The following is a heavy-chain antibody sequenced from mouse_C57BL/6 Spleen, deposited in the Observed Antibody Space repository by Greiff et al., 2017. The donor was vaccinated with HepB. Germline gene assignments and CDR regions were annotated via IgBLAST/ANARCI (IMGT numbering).Heavy chain of an antibody. V-gene: IGHV1-26*01. J-gene: IGHJ4*01. Sequence: EVMLQQSGPELVKPGASVKISCKASGYTFTDYYMNWVKQSHGKSLEWIGDINPNNGGTSYNQKFKGKATLTVDKSSSTAYMELRSLTSEDSAVYYCARGDYDNAMDYWGQGTSVTVSS. CDR3: ARGDYDNAMDY. CDR1: GYTFTDYY. D-gene: IGHD2-4*01. CDR2: INPNNGGT.